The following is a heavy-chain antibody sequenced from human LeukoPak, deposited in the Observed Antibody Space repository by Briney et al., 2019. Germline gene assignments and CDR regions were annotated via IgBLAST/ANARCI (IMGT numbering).Heavy chain of an antibody. Sequence: SETLSLTCTVSGGSISPYFWSWIRQPAGKGLEWIGRITSAGDTVYNPSLRGRVAMSLDTSKNQFSLILNSVTASDTALYYCAREDLKLPHNWFDPWGQGTLVTVSS. CDR2: ITSAGDT. J-gene: IGHJ5*02. V-gene: IGHV4-4*07. CDR1: GGSISPYF. CDR3: AREDLKLPHNWFDP.